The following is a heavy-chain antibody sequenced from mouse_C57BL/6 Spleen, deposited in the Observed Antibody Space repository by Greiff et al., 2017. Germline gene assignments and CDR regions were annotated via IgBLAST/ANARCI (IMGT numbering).Heavy chain of an antibody. Sequence: VQLQQPGTELVMPGASVKLSCKASGYTFTSYWMHWVKQRPGQGLEWIGEIDPSDGCTNYNHKFKSKSTLTVDKSSSTAYMQPSSLTSEDSAVYYCARSDYGYDVKKDIAYWGQGTSVTVSS. CDR2: IDPSDGCT. D-gene: IGHD2-2*01. CDR3: ARSDYGYDVKKDIAY. J-gene: IGHJ4*01. V-gene: IGHV1-69*01. CDR1: GYTFTSYW.